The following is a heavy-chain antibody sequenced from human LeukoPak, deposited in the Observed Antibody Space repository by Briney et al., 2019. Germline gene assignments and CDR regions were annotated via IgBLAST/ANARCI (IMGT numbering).Heavy chain of an antibody. CDR2: IGDSGYST. CDR1: GFTFSSYA. V-gene: IGHV3-23*01. J-gene: IGHJ4*02. CDR3: AKQLDHQQLSATDY. Sequence: GGSLRLSCAASGFTFSSYALSWVRQAPGKGLEWVSTIGDSGYSTYYADSVEGRFTISRDNSKNALYLQMNSLRAEDTAVYFCAKQLDHQQLSATDYWGQGTLVTVSS. D-gene: IGHD4-11*01.